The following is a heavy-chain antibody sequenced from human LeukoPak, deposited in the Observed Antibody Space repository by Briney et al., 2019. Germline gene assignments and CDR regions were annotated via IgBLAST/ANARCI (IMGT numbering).Heavy chain of an antibody. CDR1: GFTFSSYA. CDR3: AKSLNGYCSSTSCYNVVTHDAFDI. V-gene: IGHV3-23*01. D-gene: IGHD2-2*03. CDR2: ISGSGGST. Sequence: GGSLRLSCAASGFTFSSYAMSWVRQAPGKGLEWVSAISGSGGSTYYADSVKGRFTISRDNSKNTLYLQMNSLRAEDTAVYYCAKSLNGYCSSTSCYNVVTHDAFDIWGQGTMVTVSS. J-gene: IGHJ3*02.